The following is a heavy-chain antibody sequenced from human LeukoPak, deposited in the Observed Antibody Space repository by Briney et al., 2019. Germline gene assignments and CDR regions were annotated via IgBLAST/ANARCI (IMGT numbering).Heavy chain of an antibody. CDR3: ASKLKFLDY. CDR1: GGSFSGYC. J-gene: IGHJ4*02. Sequence: SETLSLTCAVYGGSFSGYCWSWIRQPPGKGLEWIGEINHSGSTNYNPSLKSRVTISVDTSKNQFSLKLSSVTAADTAVYYCASKLKFLDYWGQGTLVTVSS. V-gene: IGHV4-34*01. CDR2: INHSGST.